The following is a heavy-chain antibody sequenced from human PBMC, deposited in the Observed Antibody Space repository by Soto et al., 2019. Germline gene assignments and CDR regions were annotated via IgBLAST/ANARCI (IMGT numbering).Heavy chain of an antibody. CDR1: GGSISSGDYY. V-gene: IGHV4-30-4*01. J-gene: IGHJ4*02. CDR3: AREVYNWHYYFDY. Sequence: LSLTCTVSGGSISSGDYYWSWIRQPPGKGLEWIGYIYYSGSTYYNPSLKSRVTISVDTSKNQFSLKLSSVTAADTAVYYCAREVYNWHYYFDYWGQGTLVTVSS. D-gene: IGHD1-7*01. CDR2: IYYSGST.